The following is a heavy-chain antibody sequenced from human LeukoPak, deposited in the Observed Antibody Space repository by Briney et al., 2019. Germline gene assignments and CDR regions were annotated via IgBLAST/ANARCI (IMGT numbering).Heavy chain of an antibody. CDR1: GFRFIRSW. CDR2: FYPGGSQT. D-gene: IGHD6-6*01. J-gene: IGHJ4*02. V-gene: IGHV5-51*01. Sequence: GESLKISCKGSGFRFIRSWIGWVRQTPGKGLEWRGIFYPGGSQTRCSPSFQGQVTISADKSIYTAYLQWASLEASDSAMYYCARLMAADGLSYFDFWGQGTLVTVSS. CDR3: ARLMAADGLSYFDF.